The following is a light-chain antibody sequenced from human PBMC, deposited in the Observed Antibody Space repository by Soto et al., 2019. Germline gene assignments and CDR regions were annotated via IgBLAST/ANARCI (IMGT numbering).Light chain of an antibody. Sequence: QSGLTQPASVSGSPGQSITISCTGTSSDVGGYNYVSWYQQHPGKAPKLMIYDVSNRPSGVSNRFSGSKSGNTASLTISGLQAEDEADYYCSSYTSSSTLEVVFGGGTKLTVL. J-gene: IGLJ2*01. V-gene: IGLV2-14*01. CDR3: SSYTSSSTLEVV. CDR1: SSDVGGYNY. CDR2: DVS.